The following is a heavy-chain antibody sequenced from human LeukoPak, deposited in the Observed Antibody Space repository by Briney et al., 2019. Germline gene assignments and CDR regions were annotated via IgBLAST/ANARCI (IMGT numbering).Heavy chain of an antibody. D-gene: IGHD4-23*01. CDR1: GLTVSSNH. CDR3: AKDRAATVVIPFDY. V-gene: IGHV3-53*01. CDR2: IYSGGSA. Sequence: PGGSLRLSCAASGLTVSSNHMSWVRQAPGKGLEWVSIIYSGGSAYYADSVKGRFTISRDNAKNTLYLQMNSLRAEDTAVYYCAKDRAATVVIPFDYWGQGTLVTVSS. J-gene: IGHJ4*02.